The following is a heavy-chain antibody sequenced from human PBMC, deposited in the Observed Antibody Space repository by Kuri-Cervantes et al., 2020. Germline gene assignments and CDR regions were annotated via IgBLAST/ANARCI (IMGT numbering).Heavy chain of an antibody. CDR1: GFTFSNAW. D-gene: IGHD6-19*01. V-gene: IGHV3-15*01. J-gene: IGHJ4*02. Sequence: GGSLRLSCAASGFTFSNAWMSWVRQAPGKGLEWVGRIKSKTDGGTTDYAAPVKGRFTISRDDSKNTLYLQMNSLKTEDTAVYYCTTTSGIAVAGTDYWGQGTLVTVSS. CDR2: IKSKTDGGTT. CDR3: TTTSGIAVAGTDY.